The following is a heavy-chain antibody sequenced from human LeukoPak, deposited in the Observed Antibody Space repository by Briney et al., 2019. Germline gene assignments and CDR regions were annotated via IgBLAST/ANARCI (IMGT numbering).Heavy chain of an antibody. CDR1: GFTFSSYG. D-gene: IGHD2-15*01. CDR2: IGGSGGST. V-gene: IGHV3-23*01. Sequence: GGTLRLSCAASGFTFSSYGMSWVRQAPGKGLEWVSAIGGSGGSTYYADSVKGRFTISRDNSKNTLYLQMNSLRAEDTAVYYCAKGGYCSGGSCYLGPFDPWGQGTLVTVSS. J-gene: IGHJ5*02. CDR3: AKGGYCSGGSCYLGPFDP.